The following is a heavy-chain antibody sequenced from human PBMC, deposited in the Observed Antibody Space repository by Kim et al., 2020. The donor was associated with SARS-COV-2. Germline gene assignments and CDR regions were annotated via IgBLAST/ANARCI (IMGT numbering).Heavy chain of an antibody. V-gene: IGHV3-66*01. Sequence: ADSVKDRFAIAGDNSKNTLYLQMNSLRAEDTSVYCCARVLRVGTHAVDIWGQGTRVAVSS. D-gene: IGHD1-1*01. J-gene: IGHJ3*02. CDR3: ARVLRVGTHAVDI.